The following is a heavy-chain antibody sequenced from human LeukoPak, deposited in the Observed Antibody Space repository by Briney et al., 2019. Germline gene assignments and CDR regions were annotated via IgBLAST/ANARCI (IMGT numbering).Heavy chain of an antibody. D-gene: IGHD1-26*01. V-gene: IGHV4-30-2*01. CDR2: IFQSGSP. Sequence: SETLSLTCAVSGGPISSGGYSCTWIRQPPGKGLEWIGYIFQSGSPSYNPSLRSRVTISVDTSRNHFSLELISVTAADTAMYYCARDRAGLGLLDFWGQGTMVTVSS. CDR1: GGPISSGGYS. J-gene: IGHJ3*01. CDR3: ARDRAGLGLLDF.